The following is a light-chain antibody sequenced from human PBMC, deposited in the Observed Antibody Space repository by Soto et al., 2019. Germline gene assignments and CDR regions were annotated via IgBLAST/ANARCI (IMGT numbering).Light chain of an antibody. V-gene: IGKV3-11*01. CDR1: QSVSDF. Sequence: EIVLTQSPGTLSLFPGERATLSCRASQSVSDFLAWYQQKPGQAPRLLIYDAAKRAPGIPARFSGSGSGTDFTLTIRSLEPEDSAVYYCQQRSNWPIFTFGPGTKV. CDR2: DAA. CDR3: QQRSNWPIFT. J-gene: IGKJ3*01.